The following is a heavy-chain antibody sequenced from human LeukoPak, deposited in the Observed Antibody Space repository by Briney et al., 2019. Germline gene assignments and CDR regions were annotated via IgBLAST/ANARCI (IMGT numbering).Heavy chain of an antibody. CDR1: GFPFRSYS. Sequence: GRSLRLSCAASGFPFRSYSMHWVRQAPGGGLESVAVISHDGTQRYYAGSVKGRFTISRDNSENSLYLQMNSLSADDSALYYCARDGVHGYNDIDFWGQGTLVTVSS. D-gene: IGHD5-12*01. CDR2: ISHDGTQR. CDR3: ARDGVHGYNDIDF. V-gene: IGHV3-30-3*01. J-gene: IGHJ4*02.